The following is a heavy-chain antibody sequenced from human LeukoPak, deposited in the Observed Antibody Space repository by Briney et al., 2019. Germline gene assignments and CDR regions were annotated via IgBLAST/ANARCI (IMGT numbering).Heavy chain of an antibody. V-gene: IGHV1-69*05. CDR1: GGTFSSYA. D-gene: IGHD3-22*01. CDR2: IIPIFGTA. CDR3: ARDRSFYYYDSTGYYS. J-gene: IGHJ4*02. Sequence: EASVTVSCKASGGTFSSYAISWVRQAPGQGLEWMGGIIPIFGTANYAQKLQGRVTMTTDTSTSTAYMELRSLRSDDTAVYYCARDRSFYYYDSTGYYSWGQGTLVTVSS.